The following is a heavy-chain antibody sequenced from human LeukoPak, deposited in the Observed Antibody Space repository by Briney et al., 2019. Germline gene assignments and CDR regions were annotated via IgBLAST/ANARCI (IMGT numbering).Heavy chain of an antibody. CDR1: GFTFSSFA. J-gene: IGHJ4*02. Sequence: GGSLRLSCAASGFTFSSFAMSWVRQAPGEGLESDSLISGAGGSTYYADSVKGRFTISRDNSKKTLYLQMNSLTADDTAVYYCAKGHSDYGTGFDLWGQGTLVTVSS. CDR2: ISGAGGST. D-gene: IGHD4-17*01. CDR3: AKGHSDYGTGFDL. V-gene: IGHV3-23*01.